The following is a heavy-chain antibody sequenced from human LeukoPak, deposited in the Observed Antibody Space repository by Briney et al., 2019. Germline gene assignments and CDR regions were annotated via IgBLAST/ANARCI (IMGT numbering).Heavy chain of an antibody. Sequence: SETLSLTCTVSGGSISSYYWSWIRQPPGKGLEWMGYIYYSGSTNYNPSLKSRVTISVDTSKNQFSLKLSSVTAADTAVYYCARDQHKYCGGDCYTADDAFDIWGQGTMVTVSS. CDR1: GGSISSYY. CDR3: ARDQHKYCGGDCYTADDAFDI. CDR2: IYYSGST. V-gene: IGHV4-59*01. J-gene: IGHJ3*02. D-gene: IGHD2-21*02.